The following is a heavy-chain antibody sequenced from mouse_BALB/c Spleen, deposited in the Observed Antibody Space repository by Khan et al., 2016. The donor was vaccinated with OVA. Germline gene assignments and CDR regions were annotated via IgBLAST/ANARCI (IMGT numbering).Heavy chain of an antibody. Sequence: QVQLKQSGAELAKPGASVKLSCKASGYTFTSYWMHWVKQRPGQGLEWFGYINPSTGYTEYNQSLKEKATLTADKSSSPSYMQLSNLTSEESAVYYCANHGSNSAWLTYWGQGTLVTFSA. V-gene: IGHV1-7*01. CDR3: ANHGSNSAWLTY. CDR1: GYTFTSYW. J-gene: IGHJ3*01. D-gene: IGHD2-5*01. CDR2: INPSTGYT.